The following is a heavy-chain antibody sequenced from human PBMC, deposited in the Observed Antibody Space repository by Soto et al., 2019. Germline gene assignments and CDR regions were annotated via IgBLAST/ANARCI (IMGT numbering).Heavy chain of an antibody. D-gene: IGHD4-17*01. J-gene: IGHJ4*02. V-gene: IGHV1-46*01. Sequence: QVQLVQSGAEVKKPGASVKVSCKASGYTFTSYYMHWVRPAPGQGPEWMGIIYPSGGSTSYAQKFQDRVTMTRDTSTTTVYMELRSLRSEDTAVYFCARPKKRGDYGAPDSWGQGTLVIVSS. CDR3: ARPKKRGDYGAPDS. CDR1: GYTFTSYY. CDR2: IYPSGGST.